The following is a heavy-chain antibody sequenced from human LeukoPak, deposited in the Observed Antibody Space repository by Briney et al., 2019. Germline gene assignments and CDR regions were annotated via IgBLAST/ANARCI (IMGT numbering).Heavy chain of an antibody. D-gene: IGHD6-19*01. CDR3: ARDLCSSGWYRCWFDP. Sequence: SVKVSCKASGGTFSSYAISWVRHAPGQGLEWMGGIIPIFGTANYAQKFQGRVTITADESTSTAYMELSSLRSEDTAVYYCARDLCSSGWYRCWFDPWGQGTLVTVSS. J-gene: IGHJ5*02. CDR1: GGTFSSYA. CDR2: IIPIFGTA. V-gene: IGHV1-69*13.